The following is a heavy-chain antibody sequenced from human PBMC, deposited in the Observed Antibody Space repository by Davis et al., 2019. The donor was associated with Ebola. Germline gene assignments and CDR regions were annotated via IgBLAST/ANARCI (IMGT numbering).Heavy chain of an antibody. CDR3: ARGLLSGYNY. D-gene: IGHD3-3*01. CDR1: GYGITSGFF. J-gene: IGHJ4*02. V-gene: IGHV4-38-2*01. Sequence: PSETLSLTCAVSGYGITSGFFWGWIRQPPGKGLQWIGSVFHTGTTTYNHSLSNRLSISLDVSKNHFSLKLTSMTAADTAMYYCARGLLSGYNYWGQGALVTVAS. CDR2: VFHTGTT.